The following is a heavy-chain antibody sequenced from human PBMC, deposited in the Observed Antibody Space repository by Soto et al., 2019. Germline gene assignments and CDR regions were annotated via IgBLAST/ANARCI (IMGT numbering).Heavy chain of an antibody. CDR1: GFSFDDYA. Sequence: GGSLRLSCAASGFSFDDYAMHWVRQAPGKGLEWVSGIGWNSGNIGYADSVKGRFTISRDNAKNSLYLQMNSLSAEDTAFYYCAKGGGGYDSGYYHFYYMDVWGKGTTVTVSS. CDR2: IGWNSGNI. V-gene: IGHV3-9*01. D-gene: IGHD5-12*01. J-gene: IGHJ6*03. CDR3: AKGGGGYDSGYYHFYYMDV.